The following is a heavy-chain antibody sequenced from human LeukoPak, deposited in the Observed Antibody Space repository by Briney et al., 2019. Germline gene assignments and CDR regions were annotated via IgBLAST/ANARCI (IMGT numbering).Heavy chain of an antibody. D-gene: IGHD2-2*01. CDR1: GGSITSVSHF. V-gene: IGHV4-31*11. Sequence: SETLSLTCAVSGGSITSVSHFWGWIRQPPGRGLEWIGNIYYSGSTYYNPSLKSRVTISVDTSKNQFSLKLSSVTAADTAVYYCARDPYQLPEGGFDYWGQGTLVTVSS. CDR2: IYYSGST. J-gene: IGHJ4*02. CDR3: ARDPYQLPEGGFDY.